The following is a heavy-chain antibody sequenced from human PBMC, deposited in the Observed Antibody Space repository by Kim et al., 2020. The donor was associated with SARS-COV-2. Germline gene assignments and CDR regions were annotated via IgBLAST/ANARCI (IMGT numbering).Heavy chain of an antibody. Sequence: GGSLRLSYAASGFTVSSNYMSWVRQAPGKGLEWVSVIYSGGSTYYADSVKGRFTISRDNSKNTLYLQMNSLRAEDTAVYYCARTYCSSTSCPNWFDPWGQGTLVTVSS. CDR3: ARTYCSSTSCPNWFDP. CDR1: GFTVSSNY. CDR2: IYSGGST. V-gene: IGHV3-66*02. D-gene: IGHD2-2*01. J-gene: IGHJ5*02.